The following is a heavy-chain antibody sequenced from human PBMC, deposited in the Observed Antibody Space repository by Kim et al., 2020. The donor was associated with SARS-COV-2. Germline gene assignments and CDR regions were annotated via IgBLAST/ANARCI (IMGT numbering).Heavy chain of an antibody. J-gene: IGHJ4*02. Sequence: TPSRKSRVTISVDTAKTQFALKLSSVTAADTAVYYCARDHPPYGTDYWGQGTLVTVSS. CDR3: ARDHPPYGTDY. D-gene: IGHD4-17*01. V-gene: IGHV4-39*06.